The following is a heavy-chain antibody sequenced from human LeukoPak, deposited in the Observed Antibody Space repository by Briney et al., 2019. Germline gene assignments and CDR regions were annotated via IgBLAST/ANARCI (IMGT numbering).Heavy chain of an antibody. Sequence: ASVKVSCKASGYTFTGYYMHWVRQAPGQGLEWMGWINPNSGGTNYAQKFQGRVTVTRDTSISTAYMELSRLRSDDTAVYYCAREGYYYDSSGYHYWGQGTLVTVSS. J-gene: IGHJ4*02. CDR3: AREGYYYDSSGYHY. CDR2: INPNSGGT. D-gene: IGHD3-22*01. V-gene: IGHV1-2*02. CDR1: GYTFTGYY.